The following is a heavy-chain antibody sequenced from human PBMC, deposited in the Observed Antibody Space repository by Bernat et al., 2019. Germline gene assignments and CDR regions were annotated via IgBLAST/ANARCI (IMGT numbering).Heavy chain of an antibody. CDR2: IYWDDDK. V-gene: IGHV2-5*02. CDR1: GFSLSTSGVG. CDR3: AHSTLGDYGDHGGFDP. Sequence: QITLKESGPTLVKPTQTLTLTCTFSGFSLSTSGVGVGWIRQPPGKALEWLALIYWDDDKRYSPFLKSRLTITKDTSKNQVVLTMTNMDPVDTATYYCAHSTLGDYGDHGGFDPWGQGTLVTVSS. J-gene: IGHJ5*02. D-gene: IGHD4-17*01.